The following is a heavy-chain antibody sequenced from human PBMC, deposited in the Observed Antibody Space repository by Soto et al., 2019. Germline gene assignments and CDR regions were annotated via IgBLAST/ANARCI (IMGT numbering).Heavy chain of an antibody. V-gene: IGHV1-2*02. Sequence: ASVKVSCKASGYTFSDYYMHWVRQAPGQGLEWMGWINANSGGTTYAQKFQGRVTMTRDASISTAYMELSRLSSDDTAIYYCARLQIEVAGTNWGQGTLVTVSS. CDR1: GYTFSDYY. CDR2: INANSGGT. CDR3: ARLQIEVAGTN. D-gene: IGHD6-19*01. J-gene: IGHJ4*02.